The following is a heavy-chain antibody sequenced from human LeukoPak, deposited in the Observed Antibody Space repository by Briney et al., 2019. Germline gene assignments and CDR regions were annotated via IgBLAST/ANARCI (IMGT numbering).Heavy chain of an antibody. CDR1: SGASTFYH. V-gene: IGHV4-59*01. CDR3: AREVVVAATWVEP. J-gene: IGHJ5*02. CDR2: IYYSGCA. Sequence: KCSEPLSLTSSLCSGASTFYHWSGTRKSPGEGRVWIGYIYYSGCANHNASLKSLVTISIDRCNNQISFTWRCVTAADTAVYDCAREVVVAATWVEPWGQETLVTVSS. D-gene: IGHD2-15*01.